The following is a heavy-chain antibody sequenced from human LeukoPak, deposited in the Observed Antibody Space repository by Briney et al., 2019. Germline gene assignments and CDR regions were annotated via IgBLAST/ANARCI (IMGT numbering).Heavy chain of an antibody. CDR3: ANPPPPSAGYSSSGSYWYFDL. J-gene: IGHJ2*01. CDR2: INTDGSTT. V-gene: IGHV3-74*01. D-gene: IGHD6-13*01. Sequence: QPGGSVRLSCAASGFTFSSYWMHWARQAPGKGLVWVSRINTDGSTTNYADSVKGRFTISRDNSKNTLYLQMNSLRAEDTAVYYCANPPPPSAGYSSSGSYWYFDLWGRGTLVTVSS. CDR1: GFTFSSYW.